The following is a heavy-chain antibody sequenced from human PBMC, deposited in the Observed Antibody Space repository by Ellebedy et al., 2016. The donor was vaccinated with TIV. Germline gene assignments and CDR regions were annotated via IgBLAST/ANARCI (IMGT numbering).Heavy chain of an antibody. Sequence: GGSLRLSCAASGFTFTSYSMNRVRQAPGKGLEWVAYISHSSLTIYYADSVKGRFTVSRDNAKNSLYRQMSSLRDDDTAIYFCARDMAWGNERVNDALDIWGQGTMVTVSP. CDR2: ISHSSLTI. D-gene: IGHD7-27*01. J-gene: IGHJ3*02. CDR1: GFTFTSYS. V-gene: IGHV3-48*02. CDR3: ARDMAWGNERVNDALDI.